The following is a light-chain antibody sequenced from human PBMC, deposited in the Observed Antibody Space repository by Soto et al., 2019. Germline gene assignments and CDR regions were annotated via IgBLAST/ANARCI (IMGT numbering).Light chain of an antibody. J-gene: IGKJ5*01. CDR2: DAY. Sequence: EVVLTQSRFTLSLSPGERATPSCRGSQSFLGLLAWYQQKPGQAPRLLIYDAYNRATGIPPRFSGSGSGTDFTLTISSLEPEDSAVYYCQQRHMWPITFGQGTRLEIK. CDR3: QQRHMWPIT. CDR1: QSFLGL. V-gene: IGKV3-11*01.